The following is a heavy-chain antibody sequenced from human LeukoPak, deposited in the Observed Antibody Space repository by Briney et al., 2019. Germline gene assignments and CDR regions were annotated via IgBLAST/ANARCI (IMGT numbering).Heavy chain of an antibody. J-gene: IGHJ4*02. V-gene: IGHV3-23*01. CDR3: ARDRQQLANFDY. D-gene: IGHD6-13*01. CDR1: GFTFSSYA. CDR2: ISGSGGNT. Sequence: PGGSLRLSRAASGFTFSSYAMSWVRQAPRKGLEWVSSISGSGGNTYYADSVKGRFTISRDSFKNTLYLQMNSLRAEDTAVYYCARDRQQLANFDYWGQGTLVTVSS.